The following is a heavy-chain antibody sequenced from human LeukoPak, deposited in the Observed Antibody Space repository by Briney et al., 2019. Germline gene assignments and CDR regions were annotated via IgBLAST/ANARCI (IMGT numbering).Heavy chain of an antibody. CDR1: GGSFSGYY. CDR2: INHSGST. V-gene: IGHV4-34*01. CDR3: ARQGPGYRSGSYYY. D-gene: IGHD3-10*01. Sequence: SETLSLTCAVYGGSFSGYYWSWIRQPPGKGLEWIGEINHSGSTNYNPSLKSRVTISVDTSKNQFSLKLSSVTAADTAVYYCARQGPGYRSGSYYYWGQGTLVTVSS. J-gene: IGHJ4*02.